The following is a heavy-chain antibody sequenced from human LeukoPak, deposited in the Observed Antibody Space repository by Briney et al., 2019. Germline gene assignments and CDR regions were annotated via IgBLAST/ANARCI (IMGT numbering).Heavy chain of an antibody. CDR2: ISDDGTYT. J-gene: IGHJ4*01. Sequence: GGSLRLSCAASGFTFSRHWMHWVRHAPGKGLVWVSRISDDGTYTANVDSVEGRFTISRDNVRNTVYLQMNSLRAEDTAVYYWASFGISWGPAYW. CDR1: GFTFSRHW. D-gene: IGHD2-21*01. CDR3: ASFGISWGPAY. V-gene: IGHV3-74*03.